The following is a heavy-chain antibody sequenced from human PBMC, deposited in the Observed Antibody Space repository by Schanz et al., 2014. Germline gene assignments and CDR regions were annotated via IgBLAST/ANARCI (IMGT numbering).Heavy chain of an antibody. CDR3: ARGGGPEDVFDI. CDR1: GGTFSTYT. V-gene: IGHV1-69*09. J-gene: IGHJ3*02. Sequence: QGQLVQSGAEVKKPGSSVKVSCKASGGTFSTYTISWVRQAPGQGLEWMGRIIPIHGIVNYAQRFQDRVRITADKSTSTAYMELSSLRSDDTAVYYCARGGGPEDVFDIWGQGTILTVSS. CDR2: IIPIHGIV. D-gene: IGHD5-12*01.